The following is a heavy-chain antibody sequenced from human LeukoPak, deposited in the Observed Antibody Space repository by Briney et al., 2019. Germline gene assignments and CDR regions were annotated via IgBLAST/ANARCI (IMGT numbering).Heavy chain of an antibody. CDR2: IYPGDSDT. J-gene: IGHJ5*02. CDR3: ASPYCSSTSCPLA. CDR1: GYSFTSYW. D-gene: IGHD2-2*01. Sequence: GESLKISCKGSGYSFTSYWIGWVRQMPGKGLEWMGIIYPGDSDTRYSPSFQGQVTISADKSISTAYLQWSSLKASDNAMYYCASPYCSSTSCPLAWGQGTLVTVSS. V-gene: IGHV5-51*01.